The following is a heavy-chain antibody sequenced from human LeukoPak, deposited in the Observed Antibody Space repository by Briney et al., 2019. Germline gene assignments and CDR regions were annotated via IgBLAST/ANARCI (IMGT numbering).Heavy chain of an antibody. D-gene: IGHD3-3*01. CDR3: AKPPPLRLLEWLFDY. V-gene: IGHV3-23*01. CDR1: GFTFSSYA. Sequence: GGYLRLSCAAPGFTFSSYAMSRVRQAPGMGLEWVSAISGSGGSTYYTDSVKGRFTISRDNSKNTLYLQMNSMRAEDTAVYYCAKPPPLRLLEWLFDYWGQGTLVTVSS. J-gene: IGHJ4*02. CDR2: ISGSGGST.